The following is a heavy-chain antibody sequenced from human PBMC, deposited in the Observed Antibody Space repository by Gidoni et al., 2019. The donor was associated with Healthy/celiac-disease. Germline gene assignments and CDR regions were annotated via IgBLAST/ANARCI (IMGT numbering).Heavy chain of an antibody. Sequence: EVQLLESGGGLVQPGGSLRLSCAASGFNFSSYAMSWVRQAPGKGLDWVSAISGSGGSTYYADSVKGRFTISRDNSKNTLYLQINSLRAEDTSVYYCAKGSLPPRKRSGSYYGYYFDYWGQGTLVTVSS. D-gene: IGHD1-26*01. V-gene: IGHV3-23*01. J-gene: IGHJ4*02. CDR3: AKGSLPPRKRSGSYYGYYFDY. CDR2: ISGSGGST. CDR1: GFNFSSYA.